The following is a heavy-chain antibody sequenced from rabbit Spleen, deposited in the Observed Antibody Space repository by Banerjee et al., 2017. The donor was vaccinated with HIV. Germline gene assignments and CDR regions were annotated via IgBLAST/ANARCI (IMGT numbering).Heavy chain of an antibody. CDR2: IYPTNGVS. V-gene: IGHV1S45*01. CDR1: GFDFSNNYV. D-gene: IGHD6-1*01. Sequence: QEQLAESGGGLVQPEGSLTLTCTASGFDFSNNYVMRWVRQAPGKGLEWIASIYPTNGVSYYANWAKGRFTISKTSSTTVNLQMTSLTAADTDSYFCASDIYGHGGFSLWGQGTLVTVS. CDR3: ASDIYGHGGFSL. J-gene: IGHJ3*01.